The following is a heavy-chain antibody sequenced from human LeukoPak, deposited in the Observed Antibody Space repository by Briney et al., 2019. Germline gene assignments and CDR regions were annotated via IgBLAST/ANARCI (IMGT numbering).Heavy chain of an antibody. Sequence: PSETLSLTCTVSGGPISSSSYYWGWIRQSPGKGLEWIGNIYYSGSTYYNPSLKSRVTISVDTSKNQFSLKLSSVTAADTAVYYCARVSTTVTTLDYWGQGTLVTVSS. D-gene: IGHD4-17*01. J-gene: IGHJ4*02. CDR3: ARVSTTVTTLDY. CDR1: GGPISSSSYY. V-gene: IGHV4-39*07. CDR2: IYYSGST.